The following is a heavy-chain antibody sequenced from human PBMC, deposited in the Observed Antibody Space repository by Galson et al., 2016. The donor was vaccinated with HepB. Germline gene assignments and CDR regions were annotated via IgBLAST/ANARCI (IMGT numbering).Heavy chain of an antibody. D-gene: IGHD3-3*02. V-gene: IGHV4-39*02. CDR1: GGSMNDKYYY. Sequence: SETLSLTCTVSGGSMNDKYYYLGWIRQPPGKRLEWLGTIYYSGNAYYNPSLKSRVSISVDASKTVFSLRLTSVTVADTATYFCASHVTKDQHFAAGAADSWGPGILVTVSS. CDR2: IYYSGNA. J-gene: IGHJ4*02. CDR3: ASHVTKDQHFAAGAADS.